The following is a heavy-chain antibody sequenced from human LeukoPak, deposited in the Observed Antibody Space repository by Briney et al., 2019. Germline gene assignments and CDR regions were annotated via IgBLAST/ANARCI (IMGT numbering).Heavy chain of an antibody. D-gene: IGHD1-14*01. CDR2: IKVFGCEK. Sequence: GGSLRLSYVACGFTFSSYIMSWVRQAPGRGREWVANIKVFGCEKFYVASVKGRFTIVRDNAKNSLSLQTNSLRADDTAVYYCAREVLGTASAFDYWGQGTLVTVSS. V-gene: IGHV3-7*03. CDR1: GFTFSSYI. CDR3: AREVLGTASAFDY. J-gene: IGHJ4*02.